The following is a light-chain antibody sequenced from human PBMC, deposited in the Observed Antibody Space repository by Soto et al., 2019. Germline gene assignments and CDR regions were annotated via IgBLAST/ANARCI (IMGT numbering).Light chain of an antibody. CDR2: AAS. Sequence: DIQLTQSPSSLSASVGDSVTITCRESESISNYLNWYQQKPGQAPRLLIYAASSMDSGIPSRFSGSGSGTEFTLSISSLQAEDFATYYCQQSYSSPWTFGEGTKVEIK. CDR3: QQSYSSPWT. V-gene: IGKV1-39*01. CDR1: ESISNY. J-gene: IGKJ1*01.